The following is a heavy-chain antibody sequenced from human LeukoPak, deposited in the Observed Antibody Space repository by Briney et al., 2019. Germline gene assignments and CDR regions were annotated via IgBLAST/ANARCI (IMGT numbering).Heavy chain of an antibody. CDR3: VRDRNALQFLDY. CDR1: GFTFRNFG. Sequence: PGRSLRLSCAASGFTFRNFGMHWVRQAPGKGLEWVAVIWYDGSEKYYADSVKGRFTISRDNSKNMLYLQTNSLRAEDTAAYYCVRDRNALQFLDYWGQGTVVTVSS. V-gene: IGHV3-33*01. CDR2: IWYDGSEK. D-gene: IGHD3-3*01. J-gene: IGHJ4*02.